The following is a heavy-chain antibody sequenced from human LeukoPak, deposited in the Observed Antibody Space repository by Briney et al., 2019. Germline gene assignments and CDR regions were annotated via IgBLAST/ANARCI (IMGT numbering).Heavy chain of an antibody. V-gene: IGHV3-64D*09. J-gene: IGHJ6*02. D-gene: IGHD3-3*01. CDR2: ISSNGGST. CDR3: VKGLVITIFGVVTSYYYHGMDV. Sequence: GGSLRLSCSASGFTFSSYAMHWVRQAPGKGLEYVSAISSNGGSTYYADSVKGRFTISRDNSKNTLYPQMSSLRAEDTAVYYCVKGLVITIFGVVTSYYYHGMDVWGQGTTVTVSS. CDR1: GFTFSSYA.